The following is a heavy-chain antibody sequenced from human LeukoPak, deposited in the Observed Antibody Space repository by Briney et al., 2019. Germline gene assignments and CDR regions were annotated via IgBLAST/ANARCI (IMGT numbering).Heavy chain of an antibody. CDR3: AGYGNYWDWYFDL. Sequence: SETLSLTCAVYGGSFSGYYWSWIRQPPGKGLEWIGEINHSGSTNYNPSLKSRVTISIDTSKNQISLRLTSVTAADTAVYYCAGYGNYWDWYFDLWGRGTLVTVSS. CDR2: INHSGST. J-gene: IGHJ2*01. CDR1: GGSFSGYY. D-gene: IGHD4-11*01. V-gene: IGHV4-34*01.